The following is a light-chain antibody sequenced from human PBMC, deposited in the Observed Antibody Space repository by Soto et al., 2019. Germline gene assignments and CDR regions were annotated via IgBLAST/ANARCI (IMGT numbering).Light chain of an antibody. V-gene: IGLV2-14*03. Sequence: QSALTQPASVSGSPGQSITISCTGTSSDVGGYDYVYWYQQHPGKAPKLMIYGVGNRRSGVSHRFSAFKAGSTASLTISGLQAEDEADYYCSSYTSNNPRVFGTGTKLTVL. CDR3: SSYTSNNPRV. CDR1: SSDVGGYDY. J-gene: IGLJ1*01. CDR2: GVG.